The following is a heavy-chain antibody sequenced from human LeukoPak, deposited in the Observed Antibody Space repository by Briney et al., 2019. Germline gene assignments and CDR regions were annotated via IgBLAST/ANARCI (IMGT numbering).Heavy chain of an antibody. CDR3: ARDAYIDRYFDY. J-gene: IGHJ4*02. D-gene: IGHD3-22*01. V-gene: IGHV3-7*01. CDR1: GFTYTNHW. CDR2: IKQDGRER. Sequence: PGGSLRLSCAASGFTYTNHWVSWVRQAPGKGLEWVANIKQDGRERYYVDSVKGRFTISRDNAKNSMYLQMNSLRADDTAVYYCARDAYIDRYFDYWGQGTLVTVSS.